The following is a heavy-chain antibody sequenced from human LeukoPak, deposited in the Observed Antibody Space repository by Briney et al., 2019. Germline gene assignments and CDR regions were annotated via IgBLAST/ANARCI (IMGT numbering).Heavy chain of an antibody. CDR1: GYSISSGYY. V-gene: IGHV4-38-2*02. Sequence: PSETLSLTCTVSGYSISSGYYWGWIRQPPGKGLEWIGSIYHSGSTYYNPSLKSRVTISVDTSKNQFSLKLSSVTAADTAVYYCARWVYSGTKSDAFDIWGQGTMVTVSS. CDR2: IYHSGST. CDR3: ARWVYSGTKSDAFDI. J-gene: IGHJ3*02. D-gene: IGHD1-26*01.